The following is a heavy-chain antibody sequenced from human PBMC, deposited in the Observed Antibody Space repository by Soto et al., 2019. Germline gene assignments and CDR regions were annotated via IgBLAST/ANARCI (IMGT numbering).Heavy chain of an antibody. CDR1: GFSLSTSGMC. V-gene: IGHV2-70*11. Sequence: SGPTLVNPTQTLTLTCTFSGFSLSTSGMCVSWIRQPPGKALEWLARIDWDDDKYYSTSLKTRLTISKDTSKNQVVLTMTNMDPVDTATYYCARTYYDFWSGHSLYMDVWGKGTTVTVSS. J-gene: IGHJ6*03. CDR3: ARTYYDFWSGHSLYMDV. D-gene: IGHD3-3*01. CDR2: IDWDDDK.